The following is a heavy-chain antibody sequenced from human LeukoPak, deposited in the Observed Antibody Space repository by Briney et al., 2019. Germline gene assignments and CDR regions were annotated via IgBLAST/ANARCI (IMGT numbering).Heavy chain of an antibody. CDR1: GVSFNNYY. CDR2: INHSGYT. D-gene: IGHD4-11*01. V-gene: IGHV4-34*01. J-gene: IGHJ4*02. CDR3: TRMTKGHDY. Sequence: SETLSLTCAVSGVSFNNYYWSWVRQTPGKGLEWIGEINHSGYTNDSPSLKSRVTLSIDTSRKQFSLNLRSVTVADTGIYYCTRMTKGHDYWGQGTLVTVSS.